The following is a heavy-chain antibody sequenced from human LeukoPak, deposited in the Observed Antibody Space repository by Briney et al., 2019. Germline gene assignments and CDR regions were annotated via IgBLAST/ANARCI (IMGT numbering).Heavy chain of an antibody. CDR2: ISGSGGST. CDR1: GFTFSSYA. J-gene: IGHJ4*02. D-gene: IGHD3-10*01. Sequence: GGSLRLSCAASGFTFSSYAMSWVRQAPGKGLEWVSAISGSGGSTYYADSVKGRFAISRDNSKSTLYLQMNSLRAEDTAVYYCAKDFGRNLGGPGYWGRGTRVTVSS. V-gene: IGHV3-23*01. CDR3: AKDFGRNLGGPGY.